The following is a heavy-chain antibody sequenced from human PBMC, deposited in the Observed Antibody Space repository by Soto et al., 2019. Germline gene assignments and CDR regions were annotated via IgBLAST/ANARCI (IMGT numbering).Heavy chain of an antibody. Sequence: GGSLRLSCAASGFDFSSSWMTWVRQAAGKGLEWVANIKQDGSEKYYVDSVKGRFTISRDNAKNSLYLQMNSLRVEDTAVYYCTSGAWYFRRWGQGTQVTVSS. CDR3: TSGAWYFRR. CDR1: GFDFSSSW. V-gene: IGHV3-7*01. D-gene: IGHD6-19*01. CDR2: IKQDGSEK. J-gene: IGHJ4*02.